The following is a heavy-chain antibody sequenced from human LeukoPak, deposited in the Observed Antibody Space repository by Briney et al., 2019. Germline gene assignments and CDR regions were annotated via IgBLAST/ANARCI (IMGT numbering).Heavy chain of an antibody. D-gene: IGHD3-10*01. J-gene: IGHJ4*01. V-gene: IGHV4-39*01. Sequence: SETLSLTCSLSGVSISTANYYWAWLRQPPGKGLDWVGSIYYTRNTYYNPSLNSRVTIFVDTSRNQFSLMLNSVTAADTALYYCSRHVGTPRHFDFLGHGTLVTVSS. CDR1: GVSISTANYY. CDR2: IYYTRNT. CDR3: SRHVGTPRHFDF.